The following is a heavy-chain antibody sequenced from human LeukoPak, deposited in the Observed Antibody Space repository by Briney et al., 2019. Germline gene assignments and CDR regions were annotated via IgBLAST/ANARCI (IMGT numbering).Heavy chain of an antibody. CDR3: ARVGGSYGDFDY. J-gene: IGHJ4*02. CDR1: GFTFSSYA. D-gene: IGHD1-26*01. CDR2: ISYDGSNK. V-gene: IGHV3-30-3*01. Sequence: GGSLRLSCAASGFTFSSYAMHWVRQAPGKGLEWVAVISYDGSNKYYADSVKGRFTISRDNSKNTLYPQMNSLRAEDTAVYYCARVGGSYGDFDYWGQGTLVTVSS.